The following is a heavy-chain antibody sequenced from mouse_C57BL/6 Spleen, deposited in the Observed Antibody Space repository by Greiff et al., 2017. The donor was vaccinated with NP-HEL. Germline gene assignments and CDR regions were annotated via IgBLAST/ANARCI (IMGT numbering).Heavy chain of an antibody. V-gene: IGHV3-6*01. CDR3: ARQRATGFAWFAY. CDR1: GYSITSGYY. CDR2: ISYDGSN. J-gene: IGHJ3*01. D-gene: IGHD4-1*02. Sequence: EVQLVESGPGLVKPSQSLSLTCSVTGYSITSGYYWNWIRQFPGNKLEWMGYISYDGSNNYNPSLKNRISITRDTSKNQFFLKLNSVTTEDTATYYCARQRATGFAWFAYWGQGTLVTVSA.